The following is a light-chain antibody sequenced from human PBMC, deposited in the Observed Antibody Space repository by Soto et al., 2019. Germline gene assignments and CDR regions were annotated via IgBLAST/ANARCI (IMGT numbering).Light chain of an antibody. J-gene: IGKJ2*01. CDR2: AAS. CDR1: QSIDRF. V-gene: IGKV1-39*01. CDR3: QQTLGNPYN. Sequence: DIRMSQSPPSLAASVGDRVTITCRASQSIDRFLHWYQQKSGRAPKLLIFAASSLQDGVPSRFSGSGSGTDFALTIPSLQPEDFATYYCQQTLGNPYNFGQGTKLQSK.